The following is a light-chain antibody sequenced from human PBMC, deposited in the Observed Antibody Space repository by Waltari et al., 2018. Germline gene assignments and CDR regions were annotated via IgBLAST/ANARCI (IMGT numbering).Light chain of an antibody. Sequence: DLQMTQSPSSLSASVGDRVTITCRASPDITNYLNWYQQKPGKAPKLLIYESSNLDRSVPSMFSGRASRTDSTLTISSLQPEDIATYYCQQYDNLAFTFGPGTKVNI. J-gene: IGKJ3*01. V-gene: IGKV1-33*01. CDR3: QQYDNLAFT. CDR1: PDITNY. CDR2: ESS.